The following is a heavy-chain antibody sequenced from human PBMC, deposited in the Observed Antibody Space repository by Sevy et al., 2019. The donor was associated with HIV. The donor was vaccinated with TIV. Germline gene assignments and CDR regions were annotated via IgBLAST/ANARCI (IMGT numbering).Heavy chain of an antibody. Sequence: GGSLRLSCAASGFTFSNAWMSWVRQAPGKGLEWVGRIESKTDGGTTDYAAPVKGRFTISRDDSKNTLYLQMNSLKTEDTAVYYCTTDDYGDYGGLDYWGQGTLVTVSS. J-gene: IGHJ4*02. CDR1: GFTFSNAW. D-gene: IGHD4-17*01. CDR3: TTDDYGDYGGLDY. V-gene: IGHV3-15*04. CDR2: IESKTDGGTT.